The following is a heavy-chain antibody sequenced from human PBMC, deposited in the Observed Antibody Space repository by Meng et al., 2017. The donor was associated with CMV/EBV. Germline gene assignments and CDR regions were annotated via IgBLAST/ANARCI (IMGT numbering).Heavy chain of an antibody. Sequence: ASVKVSCKASGYTFTSYDINWVRQATGQGLEWMGWTNPNSGNTGYAQKFQGRVTITRNTSISTAYMELSSLRSEDTAVYYCARDGYCSSTSCYAVAYWGQGTLVTVSS. J-gene: IGHJ4*02. CDR2: TNPNSGNT. D-gene: IGHD2-2*03. CDR3: ARDGYCSSTSCYAVAY. V-gene: IGHV1-8*03. CDR1: GYTFTSYD.